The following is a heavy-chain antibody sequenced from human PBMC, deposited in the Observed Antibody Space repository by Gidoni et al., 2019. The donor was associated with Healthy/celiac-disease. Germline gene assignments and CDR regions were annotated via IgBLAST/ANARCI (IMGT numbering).Heavy chain of an antibody. V-gene: IGHV3-53*04. J-gene: IGHJ4*02. Sequence: EVQLVESGGGLVQPGGSLRLSCAASGFTVSSNYMSWVRQAPGKGLEWVSVIYSGGSTYYADSVKGRFTISRHNSKNTLYLQMNSLRAEDTAVYYCARFEGDSSSSPFDYWGQGTLVTVSS. CDR1: GFTVSSNY. D-gene: IGHD6-6*01. CDR2: IYSGGST. CDR3: ARFEGDSSSSPFDY.